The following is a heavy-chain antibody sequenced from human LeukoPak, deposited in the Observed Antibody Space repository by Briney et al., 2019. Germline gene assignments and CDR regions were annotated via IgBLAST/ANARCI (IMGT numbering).Heavy chain of an antibody. CDR3: AKAGARITGTTYNY. CDR2: ITVSGGST. Sequence: GGSLRLSCAASGFTFSSYAMTWVRQAPGKGLEWVSGITVSGGSTYYADSVKGRFTISRDNSKNTLYLQMNSLRAEDTAVYYCAKAGARITGTTYNYWGQGTLVTVSS. CDR1: GFTFSSYA. V-gene: IGHV3-23*01. J-gene: IGHJ4*02. D-gene: IGHD1-7*01.